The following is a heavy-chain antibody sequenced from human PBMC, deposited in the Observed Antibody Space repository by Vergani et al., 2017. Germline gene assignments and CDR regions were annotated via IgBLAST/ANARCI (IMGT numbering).Heavy chain of an antibody. V-gene: IGHV3-11*01. CDR2: ISSSGSTI. CDR3: ARAIVVVPAAIPLFDY. J-gene: IGHJ4*02. D-gene: IGHD2-2*02. CDR1: GFTFSDYY. Sequence: VQLVESGGGLVQPGGSLRLSCAASGFTFSDYYMSWIRQAPGKGLEWVSYISSSGSTIYYADSVKGRFTISRDNAKNSLYLQMNSLRAEDTAVYYCARAIVVVPAAIPLFDYWGQGTLVTVSS.